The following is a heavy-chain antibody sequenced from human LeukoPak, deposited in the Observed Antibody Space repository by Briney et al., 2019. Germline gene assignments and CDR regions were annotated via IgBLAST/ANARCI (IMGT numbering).Heavy chain of an antibody. D-gene: IGHD2-2*01. V-gene: IGHV4-4*07. CDR2: IYTSGST. CDR1: GGSISSYY. Sequence: SETLSLTCTVSGGSISSYYWSWTRQPAGKGLEWIGRIYTSGSTNYNPSLKSRVTMSVDTSKNQFSLKLSSVTAADTAVYYCASSERYCSSTSCYFRPFDYWGQGTLVTVSS. J-gene: IGHJ4*02. CDR3: ASSERYCSSTSCYFRPFDY.